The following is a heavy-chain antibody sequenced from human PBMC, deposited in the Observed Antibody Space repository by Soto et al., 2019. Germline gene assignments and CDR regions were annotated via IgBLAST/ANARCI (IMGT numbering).Heavy chain of an antibody. V-gene: IGHV4-30-2*01. CDR3: ARGMTTVTTLDY. D-gene: IGHD4-4*01. CDR1: DGSISRCGYS. CDR2: IYHSGST. Sequence: SETPSLTCAVSDGSISRCGYSWSWIRQPPGKGLEWIGYIYHSGSTYYNPSLKSRVTVSVDRSKNQFSLKLSSVTAADTAVYYCARGMTTVTTLDYWGQGTLVTVSS. J-gene: IGHJ4*02.